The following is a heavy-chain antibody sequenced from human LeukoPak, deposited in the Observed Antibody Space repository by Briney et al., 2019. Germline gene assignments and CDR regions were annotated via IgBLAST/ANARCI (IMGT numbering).Heavy chain of an antibody. CDR2: ISSSGNTK. J-gene: IGHJ4*02. V-gene: IGHV3-48*03. Sequence: QSGGSLRLSCAASGFTFSSYEMNWVRQAPGKGLEWVSYISSSGNTKYYADSVKGRCTISRDNAKNSLYLQTNSLRAEDTAVYYCARGGPIDYWGQGTLVTVSS. CDR3: ARGGPIDY. CDR1: GFTFSSYE.